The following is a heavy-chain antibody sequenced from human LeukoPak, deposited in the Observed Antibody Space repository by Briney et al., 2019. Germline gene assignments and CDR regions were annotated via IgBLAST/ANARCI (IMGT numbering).Heavy chain of an antibody. CDR1: GYTFTGYY. CDR3: ATPGGLDSNYIFDY. V-gene: IGHV1-2*02. CDR2: INPNSGGT. Sequence: VASVKVSRKASGYTFTGYYMHWVRQAPGQGLEWLGWINPNSGGTNYAQQFQGRVTMTRDTSISTAYMELSRLRSDDTAVYYCATPGGLDSNYIFDYWGQGTLVTVSS. D-gene: IGHD4-11*01. J-gene: IGHJ4*02.